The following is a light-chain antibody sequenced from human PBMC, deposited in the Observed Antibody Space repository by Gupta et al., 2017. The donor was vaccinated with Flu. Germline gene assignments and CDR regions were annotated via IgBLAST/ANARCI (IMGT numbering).Light chain of an antibody. Sequence: RPPLSCVARHSFTTHFPALYHPKPGLAPRLLVFDASSRATGIPDRFSCSVSGTDFTLTISGLEPEDSAVYYCQQYGGSPQYTFGQGTKLEIK. CDR1: HSFTTHF. J-gene: IGKJ2*01. CDR2: DAS. CDR3: QQYGGSPQYT. V-gene: IGKV3D-20*01.